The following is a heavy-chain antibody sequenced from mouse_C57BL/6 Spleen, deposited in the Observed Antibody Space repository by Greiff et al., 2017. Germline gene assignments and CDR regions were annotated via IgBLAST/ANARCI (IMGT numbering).Heavy chain of an antibody. CDR3: ERNGYGGSWLAY. CDR1: GYTFTSYW. D-gene: IGHD2-2*01. J-gene: IGHJ3*01. V-gene: IGHV1-61*01. CDR2: IYPSDSET. Sequence: QVQLQQPGAELVRPGSSVKLSCKASGYTFTSYWMHWVKQRPGQGLEWIGNIYPSDSETHYNQKFKDKATLTVDKSSSTAYMQLSSLTSEDSAVYYCERNGYGGSWLAYWGQGTLVTVSA.